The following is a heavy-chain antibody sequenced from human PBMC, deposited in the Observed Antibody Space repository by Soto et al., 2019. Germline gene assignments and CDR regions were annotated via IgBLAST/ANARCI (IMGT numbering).Heavy chain of an antibody. J-gene: IGHJ6*02. CDR1: GGSISSSSYY. D-gene: IGHD1-7*01. CDR3: ARRNFYYGMDV. Sequence: PSETLSLTCTVSGGSISSSSYYWGWIRQPPGKGLEWIGSIYYSGSTYYNPSLKSRVTISVDTSKNQSSLKLSSVTAADTAVYYCARRNFYYGMDVWGQGTTVTVSS. CDR2: IYYSGST. V-gene: IGHV4-39*01.